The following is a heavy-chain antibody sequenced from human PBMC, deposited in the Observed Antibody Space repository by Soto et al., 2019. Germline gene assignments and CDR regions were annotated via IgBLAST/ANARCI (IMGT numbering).Heavy chain of an antibody. Sequence: QLQLQESGPGLVKPSETLSLTCTVSGGSISSRNYYWGWIRQPPGKGLELIGTMYYSGSPYYNPSLKSRLTISVDTSKNHFSLKVNSVTAADTAVYYCVRHGGSTTPGNWFDPWGQGTLVTVSS. CDR1: GGSISSRNYY. CDR3: VRHGGSTTPGNWFDP. V-gene: IGHV4-39*01. J-gene: IGHJ5*02. D-gene: IGHD2-15*01. CDR2: MYYSGSP.